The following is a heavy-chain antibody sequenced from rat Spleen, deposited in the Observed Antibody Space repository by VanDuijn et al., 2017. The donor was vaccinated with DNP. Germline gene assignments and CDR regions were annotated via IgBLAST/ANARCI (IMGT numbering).Heavy chain of an antibody. Sequence: EVQLVESGGGLVQPGRSLKLSCAASGFTFSDYNMAWVRQAPKKGLEWVATIIYDGSRTFYRDSVTGRFTISRDDEKSSLYLQMDSLRSEDTATYYCATSPGPNWFAYWGQGTLVTVSS. D-gene: IGHD1-4*01. CDR2: IIYDGSRT. CDR1: GFTFSDYN. V-gene: IGHV5S10*01. CDR3: ATSPGPNWFAY. J-gene: IGHJ3*01.